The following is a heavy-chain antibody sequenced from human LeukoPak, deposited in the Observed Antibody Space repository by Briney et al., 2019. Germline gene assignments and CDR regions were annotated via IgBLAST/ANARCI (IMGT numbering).Heavy chain of an antibody. CDR1: GGSISSGDYY. V-gene: IGHV4-39*07. CDR3: ARFRLPSHHPDPSDAFDI. Sequence: SETLSLTCTVSGGSISSGDYYWSWIRQPPGKGLEWIGEINHSGSTNYNPSLKSRVTISVDTSKNQFSLKLSSVTAADTAVYYCARFRLPSHHPDPSDAFDIWGQGTMVTVSS. CDR2: INHSGST. D-gene: IGHD5-12*01. J-gene: IGHJ3*02.